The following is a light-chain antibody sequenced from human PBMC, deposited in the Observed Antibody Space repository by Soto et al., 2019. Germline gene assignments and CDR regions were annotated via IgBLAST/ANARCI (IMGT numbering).Light chain of an antibody. CDR1: QSVSRS. Sequence: EIVLTQSPCTLSLSAGERATLSCRASQSVSRSLAWYQQKRGQAPRLVIYGASSRAAGIPDRFSGSGSGTDFTLTISRLEPEDFAVYYCQQYGSSPLLTFGGGTKVDI. CDR2: GAS. J-gene: IGKJ4*01. V-gene: IGKV3-20*01. CDR3: QQYGSSPLLT.